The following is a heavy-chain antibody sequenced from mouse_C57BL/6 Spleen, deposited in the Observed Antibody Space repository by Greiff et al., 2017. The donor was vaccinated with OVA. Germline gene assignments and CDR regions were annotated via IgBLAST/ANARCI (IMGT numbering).Heavy chain of an antibody. CDR2: IWTGGGT. CDR1: GFSLTSYA. V-gene: IGHV2-9-1*01. CDR3: ARNREGTTAQARGYFDY. Sequence: QVQLKESGPGLVAPSQSLSITCTVSGFSLTSYAISWVRQPPGKGLEWLGVIWTGGGTNYNSAFKSRLSISKDNSKSQVFLKMNSLQTDDTARYYCARNREGTTAQARGYFDYWGQGTTLTVSS. D-gene: IGHD3-2*02. J-gene: IGHJ2*01.